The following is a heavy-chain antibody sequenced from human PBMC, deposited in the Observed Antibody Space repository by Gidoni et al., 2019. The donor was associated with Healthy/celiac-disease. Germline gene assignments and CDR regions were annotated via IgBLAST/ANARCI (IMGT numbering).Heavy chain of an antibody. Sequence: EEQLVESGGGLVQPGGSRRRCCSASGFTFSSPGIPWGPQAPGKGLEYVSTISSNGGSTYYAESVTGRFTISRDNSKNTLFLQMSSLRAEDTAVYYCVKERHSYGYYYYMDVWGKGTTVTVSS. CDR3: VKERHSYGYYYYMDV. V-gene: IGHV3-64D*06. J-gene: IGHJ6*03. CDR2: ISSNGGST. D-gene: IGHD5-18*01. CDR1: GFTFSSPG.